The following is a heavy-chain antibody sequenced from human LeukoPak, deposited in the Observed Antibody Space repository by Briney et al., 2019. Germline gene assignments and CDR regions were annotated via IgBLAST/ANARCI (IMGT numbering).Heavy chain of an antibody. D-gene: IGHD2-21*01. Sequence: PGGSLRLSCVVSGFTFSPYSMNWVRQAPGKGLEWVAYISGRTSTIYYADSVYGRFTISRDNAKNSLYLQMNSLRAEDTAVYYCAREGESSPDLDYWGQGTLVTVSS. CDR2: ISGRTSTI. V-gene: IGHV3-48*01. CDR1: GFTFSPYS. J-gene: IGHJ4*02. CDR3: AREGESSPDLDY.